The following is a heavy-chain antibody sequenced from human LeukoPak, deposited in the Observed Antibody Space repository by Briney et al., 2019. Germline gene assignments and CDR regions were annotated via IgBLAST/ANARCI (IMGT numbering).Heavy chain of an antibody. J-gene: IGHJ4*02. D-gene: IGHD3-10*01. CDR1: GYTFTGYY. CDR2: INPNSGGT. CDR3: ARDLVGNGYYYGSGIPLSRH. Sequence: ASVKVSCKASGYTFTGYYMHWVRQAPGQGLEWMGWINPNSGGTNYAQKFQGRVTMTRDTSISTAYMELSRLRSDDTAVYYCARDLVGNGYYYGSGIPLSRHWGQGTLVTVSS. V-gene: IGHV1-2*02.